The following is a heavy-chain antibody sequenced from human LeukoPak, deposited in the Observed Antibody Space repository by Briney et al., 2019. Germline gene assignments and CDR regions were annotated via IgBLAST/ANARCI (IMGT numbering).Heavy chain of an antibody. D-gene: IGHD3-10*01. CDR2: INHSGST. CDR1: GGSFSGYY. Sequence: PSETLSLTCAVYGGSFSGYYWSWIRQPPGKGLEWIGEINHSGSTNYNPSLKSRVTISVDTSKNQFSLKLSSVTAADTAVYYCARTLKWFGDYKGYFGYWGQGTLVTVSS. CDR3: ARTLKWFGDYKGYFGY. J-gene: IGHJ4*02. V-gene: IGHV4-34*01.